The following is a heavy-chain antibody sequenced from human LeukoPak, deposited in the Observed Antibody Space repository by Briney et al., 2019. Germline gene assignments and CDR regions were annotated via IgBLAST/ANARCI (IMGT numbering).Heavy chain of an antibody. V-gene: IGHV3-9*01. J-gene: IGHJ5*02. CDR1: GFTFDDYA. CDR2: ISWNSGSI. D-gene: IGHD2-15*01. CDR3: AKDSIPTSYCSGGSCPMNWFDP. Sequence: GGSLRLSCAASGFTFDDYAMHWVRQAPGKGLEWVSGISWNSGSIGYADSVKGRFTISRDNAKNSLYLQMNSLRAEDTALYYCAKDSIPTSYCSGGSCPMNWFDPWGQGTLVTVSS.